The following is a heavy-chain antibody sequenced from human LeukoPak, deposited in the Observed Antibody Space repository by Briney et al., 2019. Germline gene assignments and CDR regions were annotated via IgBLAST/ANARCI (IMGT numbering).Heavy chain of an antibody. CDR3: ARDHPVGFTMVRGSPGDY. CDR1: GFTFSSYW. V-gene: IGHV3-7*01. CDR2: IKQDGSEK. D-gene: IGHD3-10*01. J-gene: IGHJ4*02. Sequence: GGSLRLSCAASGFTFSSYWMSWVRQAPGKGLEWVANIKQDGSEKYYVDSVKGRFTISRDNAKNSLYLQMNSLRAEDTAVYYCARDHPVGFTMVRGSPGDYWGQGTLVTVSS.